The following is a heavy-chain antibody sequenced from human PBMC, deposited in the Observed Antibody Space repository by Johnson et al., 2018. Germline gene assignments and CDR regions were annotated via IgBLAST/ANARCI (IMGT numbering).Heavy chain of an antibody. J-gene: IGHJ3*01. D-gene: IGHD5-18*01. V-gene: IGHV3-11*01. Sequence: VQLVESGGGLVKXAGSLRLSCAASGFTFSDHFMSWIRQAPGKGLEWISYISPSGTTIYYADSVKGRFTNSRDNAKNSLFLQMNSLRAGDTALYFCAREADTSGRYAFDVWGQGTMVTVSS. CDR3: AREADTSGRYAFDV. CDR1: GFTFSDHF. CDR2: ISPSGTTI.